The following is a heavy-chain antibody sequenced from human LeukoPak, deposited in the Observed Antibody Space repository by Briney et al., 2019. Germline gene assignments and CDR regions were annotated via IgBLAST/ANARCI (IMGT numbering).Heavy chain of an antibody. V-gene: IGHV3-21*01. CDR3: AREVDDNGGNFDC. J-gene: IGHJ4*02. Sequence: KPGGSLRLSCAASGFTFSSYSMNWVRQAPGKGLEWVSSVSSGSVYKFYADSVKGRFVSSRDNAKNSLYLQMNSLRVEDTAVYYCAREVDDNGGNFDCWGQGTLVTVSS. CDR2: VSSGSVYK. CDR1: GFTFSSYS. D-gene: IGHD4-23*01.